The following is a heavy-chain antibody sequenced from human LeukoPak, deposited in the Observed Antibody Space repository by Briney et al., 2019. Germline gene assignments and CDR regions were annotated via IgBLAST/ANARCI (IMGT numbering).Heavy chain of an antibody. CDR2: IIPIFGTA. J-gene: IGHJ5*02. V-gene: IGHV1-69*06. D-gene: IGHD3-9*01. Sequence: ASVKVSCKASGGTFSSYAISWVRQAPGQGLEWMGGIIPIFGTANYAQKFQGRVTITADKSTSTAYMELSSLRSEDTAVYYCARDRDDILTGYWFDPWGQGTLVTVSS. CDR3: ARDRDDILTGYWFDP. CDR1: GGTFSSYA.